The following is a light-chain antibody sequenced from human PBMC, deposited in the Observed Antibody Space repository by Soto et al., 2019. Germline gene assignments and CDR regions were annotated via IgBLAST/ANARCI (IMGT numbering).Light chain of an antibody. J-gene: IGKJ1*01. Sequence: EIVLTQSPGTLSLSPGERATLSCRASQSVSSSYLAWYQQKLGQAPRLLIYVASSRATGIPDRFSGSGSGTDFTLTISRLEPEDFAVYYCQQYGSSPRTLGQGTKVYSK. CDR3: QQYGSSPRT. V-gene: IGKV3-20*01. CDR2: VAS. CDR1: QSVSSSY.